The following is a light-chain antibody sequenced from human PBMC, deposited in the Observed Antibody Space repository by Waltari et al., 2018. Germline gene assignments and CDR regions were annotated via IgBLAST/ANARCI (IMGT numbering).Light chain of an antibody. CDR2: DAS. V-gene: IGKV3-11*01. CDR1: QGVSSY. CDR3: QQRSNWPLT. J-gene: IGKJ4*01. Sequence: EIVLTQSPATLSLSPGERATLSCRASQGVSSYLGRYQQKPGQAPRLPIYDASNRATGIPARFSGSGSGTDFTLTISSLEPEDFAVYYCQQRSNWPLTFGGGTKVEIK.